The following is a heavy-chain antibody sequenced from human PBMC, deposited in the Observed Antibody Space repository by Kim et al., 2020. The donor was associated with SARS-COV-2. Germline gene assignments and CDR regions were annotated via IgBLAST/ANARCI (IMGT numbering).Heavy chain of an antibody. V-gene: IGHV3-33*01. D-gene: IGHD3-3*01. CDR2: IWYDGSNK. CDR1: GFTFSSYG. J-gene: IGHJ6*02. Sequence: GGSLRLSCAASGFTFSSYGMHWVRQAPGKGLEWVAVIWYDGSNKYYADSVKGRFTISRDNSKNTLYLQMNSLRAEDTAVYYCARHFWSGYNYYYGMDVWGQGTTVTVSS. CDR3: ARHFWSGYNYYYGMDV.